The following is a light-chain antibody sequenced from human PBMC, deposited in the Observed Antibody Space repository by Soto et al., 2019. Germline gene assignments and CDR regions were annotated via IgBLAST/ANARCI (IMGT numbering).Light chain of an antibody. CDR1: SSDVGGYNF. Sequence: QSVLTQPASVSGSPGQSITISCTGTSSDVGGYNFVSWYQQHPGKAPKLMIYDVSNRPSGVSNRFSGSKSGYTASLTISGLQAEDEADYYGGSYTSSSTYVFGTGTKLTVL. CDR2: DVS. CDR3: GSYTSSSTYV. V-gene: IGLV2-14*01. J-gene: IGLJ1*01.